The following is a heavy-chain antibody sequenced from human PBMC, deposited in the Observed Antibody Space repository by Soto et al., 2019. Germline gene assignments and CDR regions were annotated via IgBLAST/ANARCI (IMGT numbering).Heavy chain of an antibody. CDR3: ATYYDIFNY. J-gene: IGHJ4*02. Sequence: SETLSLTCTVSGGSISSYYWSWIRQPPGKGLEWIGYNHYSGSTNYNPSFKSRVTISVDTSKNQFSLKLSSVTAADTAVYYCATYYDIFNYWGQGTLVTVSS. CDR2: NHYSGST. CDR1: GGSISSYY. D-gene: IGHD3-9*01. V-gene: IGHV4-59*01.